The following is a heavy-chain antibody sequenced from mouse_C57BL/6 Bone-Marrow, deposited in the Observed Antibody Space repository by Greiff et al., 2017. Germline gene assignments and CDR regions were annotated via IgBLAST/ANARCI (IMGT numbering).Heavy chain of an antibody. CDR2: ISSGGSYT. CDR3: ARLRNYGLFDY. D-gene: IGHD1-2*01. Sequence: EVQGVESGGDLVKPGGSLKLSCAASGFTFSSYGMSWVRQTPDKRLAWVATISSGGSYTYYPDSVKGRFTISRDNAKNTLYLQMSSLKSEDTAMYYCARLRNYGLFDYWGQGTTLTVSS. V-gene: IGHV5-6*01. CDR1: GFTFSSYG. J-gene: IGHJ2*01.